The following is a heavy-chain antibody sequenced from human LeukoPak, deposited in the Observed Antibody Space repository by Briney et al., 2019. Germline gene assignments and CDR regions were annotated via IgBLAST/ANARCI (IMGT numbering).Heavy chain of an antibody. J-gene: IGHJ4*02. V-gene: IGHV3-7*01. CDR3: ARDLYGPEEV. D-gene: IGHD3-10*01. CDR2: IQRDGSTT. Sequence: GGSLRLSCAASGFTLSNYGMSWVRQTPGKGLEWVANIQRDGSTTYYVDSVEGRFIISRDNAKNSLYLQMNSLRVEDTAVYYCARDLYGPEEVWGQGTLVTVSS. CDR1: GFTLSNYG.